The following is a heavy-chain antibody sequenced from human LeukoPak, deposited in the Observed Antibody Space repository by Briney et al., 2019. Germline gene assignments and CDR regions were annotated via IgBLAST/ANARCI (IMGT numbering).Heavy chain of an antibody. Sequence: PGGSLRLSCAASGSTFSSYEMNWVRQAPGKGLEWVSYISSSGSTIYYADSVKGRFTISRDNAKNSLYLQMNSLGAEDTAVYHCAKKYNTGLDPWGQGTLVTVSS. D-gene: IGHD1-14*01. CDR3: AKKYNTGLDP. CDR2: ISSSGSTI. CDR1: GSTFSSYE. J-gene: IGHJ5*02. V-gene: IGHV3-48*03.